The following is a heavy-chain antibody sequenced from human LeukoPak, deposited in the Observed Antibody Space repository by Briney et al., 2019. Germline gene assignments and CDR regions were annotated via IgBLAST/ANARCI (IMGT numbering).Heavy chain of an antibody. D-gene: IGHD5-18*01. J-gene: IGHJ6*04. CDR3: ARTESERENTAMVDYYYYGMDV. V-gene: IGHV1-46*01. CDR1: GYTFTSYY. CDR2: INPSGGST. Sequence: GASVKVSCKASGYTFTSYYMHWVRQAPGQGLEWMGIINPSGGSTSYAQKVQGRVTMTRDTSTSTVYMELSSLRSEDTAVYYCARTESERENTAMVDYYYYGMDVWGKATTVTVSS.